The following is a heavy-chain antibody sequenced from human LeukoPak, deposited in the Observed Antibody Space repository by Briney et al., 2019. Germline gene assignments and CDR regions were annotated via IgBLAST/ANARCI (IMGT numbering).Heavy chain of an antibody. J-gene: IGHJ2*01. CDR2: IYYSGST. V-gene: IGHV4-30-4*08. CDR1: GGSISSGDYY. D-gene: IGHD3-22*01. CDR3: AIKNSSGYYWYFDL. Sequence: SETLSLTCTVSGGSISSGDYYWSWIRQPPGKGLEWIGYIYYSGSTYYNPSLKSRVTISVDRSKNQFSLKLSSVTAADTAVYYCAIKNSSGYYWYFDLWGRGTLVTVSS.